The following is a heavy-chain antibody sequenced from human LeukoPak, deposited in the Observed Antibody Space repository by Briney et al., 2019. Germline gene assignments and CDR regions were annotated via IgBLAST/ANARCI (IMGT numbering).Heavy chain of an antibody. CDR3: ARRRMIRWIQLWLPFDY. Sequence: SETLSLTCAVYGGSFSGYYWSWIRQPPGKGLEWIGEINHSGSTNYNPSLKSRVTISVDTSKNQFSLKLSSVTAADTAVYYCARRRMIRWIQLWLPFDYWGQGTLVTVSS. D-gene: IGHD5-18*01. V-gene: IGHV4-34*01. J-gene: IGHJ4*02. CDR2: INHSGST. CDR1: GGSFSGYY.